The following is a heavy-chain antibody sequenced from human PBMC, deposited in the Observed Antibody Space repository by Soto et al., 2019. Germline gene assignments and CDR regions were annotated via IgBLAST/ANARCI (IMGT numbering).Heavy chain of an antibody. D-gene: IGHD1-1*01. CDR3: ARSGDNYNRLDY. CDR2: SSNSGTFS. CDR1: GFTFSDYY. V-gene: IGHV3-11*06. J-gene: IGHJ4*02. Sequence: PGGSLRLSCEGSGFTFSDYYMSWIRQAPGKGLEWISYSSNSGTFSRYADSVKGRFSISRDNTKNLLYLQMNSLRAEDTAVYYCARSGDNYNRLDYWGQGTPVTVS.